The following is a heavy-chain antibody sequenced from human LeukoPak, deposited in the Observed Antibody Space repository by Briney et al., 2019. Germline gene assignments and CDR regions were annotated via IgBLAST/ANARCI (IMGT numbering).Heavy chain of an antibody. Sequence: GGSLRLSCAASGFTFSSYEMNWVRQAPGKGLEWVSYISSSGSTIYYADSVKGRFTISRDNAKNSLYLQMYSLRAEDTAVYYCAREGITFGGVIVMPYFDYWGQGTLVTVSS. D-gene: IGHD3-16*02. CDR2: ISSSGSTI. J-gene: IGHJ4*02. V-gene: IGHV3-48*03. CDR1: GFTFSSYE. CDR3: AREGITFGGVIVMPYFDY.